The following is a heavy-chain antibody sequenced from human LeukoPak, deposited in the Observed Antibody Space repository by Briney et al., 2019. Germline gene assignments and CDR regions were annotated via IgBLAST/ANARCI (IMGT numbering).Heavy chain of an antibody. CDR2: ISSSGNTR. V-gene: IGHV3-11*04. Sequence: KPGGSLRLSCAASGFTFSDYYMSWIRQAPGKGLEWVSYISSSGNTRYYADSVKGRFTISRDNAKNSLYLHMNSLRAEDTAVYYCARDLYRIVVVPHYFDYWGQGTLVTVSS. J-gene: IGHJ4*02. D-gene: IGHD3-22*01. CDR1: GFTFSDYY. CDR3: ARDLYRIVVVPHYFDY.